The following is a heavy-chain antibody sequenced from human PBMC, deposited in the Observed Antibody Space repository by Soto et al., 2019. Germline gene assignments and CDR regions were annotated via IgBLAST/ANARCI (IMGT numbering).Heavy chain of an antibody. CDR1: GFTFSSYA. Sequence: EVQLLESGGGLVQPGGSLRLSCAASGFTFSSYAMSWVRQAPGKGLEWVSAISGSGGSTYYADSVKGRFTISRDNSKNTRYLQMNSLRAEDTAVYYCAKGPVGYCSGGSCPGAFDYWGQGTLVTVSS. D-gene: IGHD2-15*01. J-gene: IGHJ4*02. CDR3: AKGPVGYCSGGSCPGAFDY. CDR2: ISGSGGST. V-gene: IGHV3-23*01.